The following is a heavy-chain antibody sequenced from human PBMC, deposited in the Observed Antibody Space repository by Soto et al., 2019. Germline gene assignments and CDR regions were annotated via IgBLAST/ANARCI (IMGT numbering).Heavy chain of an antibody. CDR2: ISGSGGST. D-gene: IGHD3-16*01. Sequence: GGSXSLSCAASGVPFSIYAMSWVRQAPGKGLEWGSAISGSGGSTYYADSVKGRFTISRDNSKNTLDLQMISLRAEDTAVYYCVKGFVSRLIPYFDFWGQGTLVTVSS. J-gene: IGHJ4*02. CDR3: VKGFVSRLIPYFDF. CDR1: GVPFSIYA. V-gene: IGHV3-23*01.